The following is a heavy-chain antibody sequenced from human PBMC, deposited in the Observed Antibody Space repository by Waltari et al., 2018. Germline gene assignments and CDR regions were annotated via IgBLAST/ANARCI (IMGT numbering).Heavy chain of an antibody. CDR2: IYSGCPT. CDR1: GFIVNNYY. D-gene: IGHD3-3*02. V-gene: IGHV3-53*02. Sequence: DVQLVETGGGLIQPGGSLRLSCAASGFIVNNYYMTWVRQAPGKGLEWVSVIYSGCPTYYADSVKGRFTISRDNSKNTLYLQMNNLRADDTAVYFCARSTIENIRDGLEYWGQGALVTVSS. J-gene: IGHJ4*02. CDR3: ARSTIENIRDGLEY.